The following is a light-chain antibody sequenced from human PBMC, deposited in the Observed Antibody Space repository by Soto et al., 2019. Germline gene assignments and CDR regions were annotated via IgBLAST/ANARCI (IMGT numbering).Light chain of an antibody. CDR1: SSDVGGYKY. J-gene: IGLJ2*01. V-gene: IGLV2-14*01. Sequence: QSALTQPASVSGSPGQSITISSTGSSSDVGGYKYVSWYQQHPGKAHKVMIYEVSNRPSGVSDRFSGSRSGNTASLTISGLQPEYEADYYCTSYSTLSTSVLFGGGTKVTVL. CDR2: EVS. CDR3: TSYSTLSTSVL.